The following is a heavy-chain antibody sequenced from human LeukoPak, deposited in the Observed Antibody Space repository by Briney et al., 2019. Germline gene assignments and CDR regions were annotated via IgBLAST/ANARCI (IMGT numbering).Heavy chain of an antibody. D-gene: IGHD3-10*01. Sequence: GASVKVSCKASGGTFSSYAISWVRQALGQGLEWMGGIIPIFGTANYAQKFQGRVTITADESTSTAYMELSSLRSEDTAVYYCARDHNDGVWFGDAFDIWGQGTMVTVSS. CDR3: ARDHNDGVWFGDAFDI. CDR2: IIPIFGTA. CDR1: GGTFSSYA. J-gene: IGHJ3*02. V-gene: IGHV1-69*01.